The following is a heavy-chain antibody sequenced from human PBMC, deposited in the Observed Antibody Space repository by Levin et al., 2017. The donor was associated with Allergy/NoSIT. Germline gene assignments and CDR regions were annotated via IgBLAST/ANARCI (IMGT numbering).Heavy chain of an antibody. J-gene: IGHJ4*02. CDR1: GYTFTSYD. CDR2: MNPNSGNT. CDR3: ARATYYYGSGSYYKLNY. Sequence: GESLKISCKASGYTFTSYDINWVRQATGQGLEWMGWMNPNSGNTGYAQKFQGRVTMTRNTSISTAYMELSSLRSEDTAVYYCARATYYYGSGSYYKLNYWGQGTLVTVSS. D-gene: IGHD3-10*01. V-gene: IGHV1-8*01.